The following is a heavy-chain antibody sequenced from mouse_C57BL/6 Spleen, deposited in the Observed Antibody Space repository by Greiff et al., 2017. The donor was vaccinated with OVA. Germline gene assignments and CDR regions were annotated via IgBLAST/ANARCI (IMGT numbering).Heavy chain of an antibody. CDR2: IWSGGST. V-gene: IGHV2-2*01. Sequence: VQLVESGPGLVQPSQSLSITCTVSGFSLTSYGVHWVRQSPGKGLEWLGVIWSGGSTDYNAAFISRLSISKDNSKSQVFFKMNSLQADDTAIYYCARKWGDYDGAWFAYWGQGTLVTVSA. D-gene: IGHD2-4*01. CDR3: ARKWGDYDGAWFAY. J-gene: IGHJ3*01. CDR1: GFSLTSYG.